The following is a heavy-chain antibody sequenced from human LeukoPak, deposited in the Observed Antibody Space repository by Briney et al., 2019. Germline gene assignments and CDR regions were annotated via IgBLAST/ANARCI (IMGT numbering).Heavy chain of an antibody. CDR2: TYYSGST. CDR1: GGSICSGVYY. J-gene: IGHJ4*02. D-gene: IGHD4-17*01. V-gene: IGHV4-31*03. Sequence: SETLSLTCTVSGGSICSGVYYWSWIRQHPGKCLEWIGYTYYSGSTYSNASLKSRVTVSGDTSKNQFSLKLSSVTAADTAVYYCARDRSGYGDDAMDYGGQGTLVTVSS. CDR3: ARDRSGYGDDAMDY.